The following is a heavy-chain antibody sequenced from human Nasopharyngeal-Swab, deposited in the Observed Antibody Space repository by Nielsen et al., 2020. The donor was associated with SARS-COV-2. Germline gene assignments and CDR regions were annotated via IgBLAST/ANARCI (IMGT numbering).Heavy chain of an antibody. CDR1: GFPISSNG. V-gene: IGHV3-48*02. D-gene: IGHD1-26*01. J-gene: IGHJ4*02. Sequence: ESLNISCAASGFPISSNGMNWVRQAPGKGLEWVAYSSSISSTSYYADSVNGRFPISIDKPNNSLYLQMNSLRDEDTAVYYCARDVGIVGATLDNWGQGTLVTVSS. CDR3: ARDVGIVGATLDN. CDR2: SSSISSTS.